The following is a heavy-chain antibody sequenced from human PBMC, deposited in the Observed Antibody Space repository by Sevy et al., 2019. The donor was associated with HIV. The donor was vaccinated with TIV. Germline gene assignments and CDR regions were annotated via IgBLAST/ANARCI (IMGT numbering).Heavy chain of an antibody. CDR3: AKDGSRITMIVVAQYYFDY. J-gene: IGHJ4*02. CDR2: IRYDGSNK. Sequence: GGSLRLSCAASGFTFSSYGMHWVRQSPGKGLEWVAFIRYDGSNKYYADSVKGRFTISRDNSKNMLYLQMNSLRAEDTAVYYCAKDGSRITMIVVAQYYFDYWGQGTLVTVSS. V-gene: IGHV3-30*02. CDR1: GFTFSSYG. D-gene: IGHD3-22*01.